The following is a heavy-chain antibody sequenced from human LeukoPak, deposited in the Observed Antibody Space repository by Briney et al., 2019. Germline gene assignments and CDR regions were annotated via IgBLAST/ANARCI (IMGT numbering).Heavy chain of an antibody. CDR2: NYPGNSET. Sequence: GESLQRACNGSGYNLPNYWIGWARQMTRQGMEWMGLNYPGNSETIYSTPFQGKATPPADETITTAHLQWNSMKASDNTRLYCTRHQRDDSARWIDPWGQGTLVTVSS. V-gene: IGHV5-51*01. D-gene: IGHD3-9*01. CDR1: GYNLPNYW. CDR3: TRHQRDDSARWIDP. J-gene: IGHJ5*02.